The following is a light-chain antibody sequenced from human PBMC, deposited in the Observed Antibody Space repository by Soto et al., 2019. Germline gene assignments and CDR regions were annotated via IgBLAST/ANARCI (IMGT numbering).Light chain of an antibody. V-gene: IGKV3-15*01. CDR2: GAS. J-gene: IGKJ1*01. CDR1: QSVSSN. Sequence: EIVMTQSPATLSVSPGERATLSCRASQSVSSNVAWYQQIPGQTPRLLIYGASTRATTIPVRFSGSGSGTEFTLTISSLQSEDFAIYYCQQYNNWPPWTFGQGTKVDIK. CDR3: QQYNNWPPWT.